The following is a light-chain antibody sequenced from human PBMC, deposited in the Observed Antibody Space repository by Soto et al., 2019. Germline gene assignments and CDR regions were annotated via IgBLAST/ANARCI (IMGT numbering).Light chain of an antibody. CDR1: SSDCGGYNY. Sequence: QSALTQPASVSGSPGQSITISCTGTSSDCGGYNYVSWYQQHPGKAPKLMIYDVSNRPSGVSNRFSGSKSGNTASLTISGLQAEDEADYYCSSYTSSSTLVVFGGGTKVTVL. V-gene: IGLV2-14*01. CDR3: SSYTSSSTLVV. J-gene: IGLJ2*01. CDR2: DVS.